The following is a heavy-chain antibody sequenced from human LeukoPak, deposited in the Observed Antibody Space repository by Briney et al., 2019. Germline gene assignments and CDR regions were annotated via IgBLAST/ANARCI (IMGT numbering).Heavy chain of an antibody. CDR2: IYTSGGT. CDR3: ARGRVSSSTWYSTYYYYFYMDV. V-gene: IGHV4-61*02. CDR1: DDSFSSGDSY. Sequence: SQTLSLTCTVSDDSFSSGDSYWSWIRQPAGRGLEWIGRIYTSGGTNYNPALEGRVTISVDTSKNQFSLKLSSVTAADTAVYYCARGRVSSSTWYSTYYYYFYMDVWGKGTTVTVSS. J-gene: IGHJ6*03. D-gene: IGHD6-13*01.